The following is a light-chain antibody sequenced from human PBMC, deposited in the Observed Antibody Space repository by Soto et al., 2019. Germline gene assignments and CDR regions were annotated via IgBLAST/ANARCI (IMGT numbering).Light chain of an antibody. V-gene: IGKV1-5*01. CDR3: QQYNSYRT. J-gene: IGKJ1*01. CDR1: QSISSW. CDR2: DAS. Sequence: DIQMTQSPSTLSASVGDRVTITCRASQSISSWLAWYQQKPGKAPKLPIYDASSLESGVPSRFSGSGSGTEFTLTISSLQPDDFATYYCQQYNSYRTFGQGT.